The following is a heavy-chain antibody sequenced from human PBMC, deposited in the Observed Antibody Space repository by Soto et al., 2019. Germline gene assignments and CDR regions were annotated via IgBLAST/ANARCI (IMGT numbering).Heavy chain of an antibody. D-gene: IGHD2-15*01. CDR2: INSDGSST. Sequence: GGSLRLSCAASGFTFSSYWMHWVRQAPGKGLVWVSRINSDGSSTSYADSVKGRFTISRDNAKNTLYLQMNSLRAEDTAVYYCARAECSGGSCYDGMDVWGQGTTVTVSS. J-gene: IGHJ6*02. CDR1: GFTFSSYW. CDR3: ARAECSGGSCYDGMDV. V-gene: IGHV3-74*01.